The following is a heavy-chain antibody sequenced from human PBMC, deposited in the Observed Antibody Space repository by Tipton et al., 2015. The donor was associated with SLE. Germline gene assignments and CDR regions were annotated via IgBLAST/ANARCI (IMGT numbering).Heavy chain of an antibody. D-gene: IGHD2-2*01. CDR2: IHHSGST. CDR1: GGSFSGYY. V-gene: IGHV4-34*01. J-gene: IGHJ4*02. Sequence: LVQPSETLSLTCAVYGGSFSGYYWSWIRQPPGKGLEWIGEIHHSGSTNYNPSLKSRVTISIDTSKNQFSLKVSSVTAADTAVYYCARGRYCSSTSCSYYFDYWGQGTLVTVSS. CDR3: ARGRYCSSTSCSYYFDY.